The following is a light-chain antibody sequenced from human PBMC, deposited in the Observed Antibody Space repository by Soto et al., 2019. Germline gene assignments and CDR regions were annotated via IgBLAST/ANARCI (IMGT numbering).Light chain of an antibody. J-gene: IGKJ1*01. CDR3: QQYGNSPWA. CDR2: AAS. V-gene: IGKV3-20*01. CDR1: QTVSDGY. Sequence: ETVLTQSPGTLALSPGERATLSCRASQTVSDGYVAWYPHKPGQAPRVLLYAASSRTTGIPDRFSGSGSGTEFTLTISRLEPEDSAVYYCQQYGNSPWAFGQGTKVDIK.